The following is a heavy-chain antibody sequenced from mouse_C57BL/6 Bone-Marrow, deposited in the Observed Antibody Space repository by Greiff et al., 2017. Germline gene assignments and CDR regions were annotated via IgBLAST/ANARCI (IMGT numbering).Heavy chain of an antibody. CDR1: GFSLTSYG. Sequence: VQLVESGPGLVQPSQSLSITCTVSGFSLTSYGVHWVRQSPGKGLEWLGVIWCGGSTDYNAAFISRLSISKDNSKSQVFFKMNSLQADDTAIYYCARENYAMDYWGQGTSVTVSS. CDR2: IWCGGST. CDR3: ARENYAMDY. V-gene: IGHV2-2*01. J-gene: IGHJ4*01.